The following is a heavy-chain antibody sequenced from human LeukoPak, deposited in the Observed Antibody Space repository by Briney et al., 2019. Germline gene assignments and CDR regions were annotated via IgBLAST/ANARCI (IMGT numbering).Heavy chain of an antibody. CDR3: ARGTLYGDYVFDY. Sequence: PSETPSLTCTVSGGSISSSTYYWGWIRQPPGKGLEWIGSIYFSGSTYYNPSLKSRVTISVDTSKTQFSLKLSSVTAADTAVYYCARGTLYGDYVFDYWGQGTLVTVSS. V-gene: IGHV4-39*07. D-gene: IGHD4-17*01. CDR2: IYFSGST. J-gene: IGHJ4*02. CDR1: GGSISSSTYY.